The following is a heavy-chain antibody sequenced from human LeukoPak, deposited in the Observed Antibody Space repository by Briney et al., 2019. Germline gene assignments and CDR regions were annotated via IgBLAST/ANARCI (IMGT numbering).Heavy chain of an antibody. D-gene: IGHD3-10*01. CDR2: ISGSGGST. CDR3: AREGTNTYYYGSGSWAYFDY. V-gene: IGHV3-23*01. CDR1: GFTFSSYA. J-gene: IGHJ4*02. Sequence: GGSLRLSCAASGFTFSSYAMSWVRQAPGKGLEWVSAISGSGGSTYYADSVKGRFTISRDNSKNTLYLQMNSLRAEDTAVYYCAREGTNTYYYGSGSWAYFDYWGQGTLVTVSS.